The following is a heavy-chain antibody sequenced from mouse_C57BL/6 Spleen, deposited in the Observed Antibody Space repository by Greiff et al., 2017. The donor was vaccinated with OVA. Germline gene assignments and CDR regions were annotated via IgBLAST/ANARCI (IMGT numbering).Heavy chain of an antibody. D-gene: IGHD6-1*01. V-gene: IGHV1-61*01. CDR2: IYPSDSET. CDR1: GYTFTSYW. CDR3: ATSSL. Sequence: QVQLQQPGAELVRPGSSVKLSCKASGYTFTSYWMDWVKQRPGQGLEWIGNIYPSDSETHYNQKFKDKATLTVDKSSSAAYLQLSSLASEDSAVYYCATSSLWGQGTTLSVSS. J-gene: IGHJ2*01.